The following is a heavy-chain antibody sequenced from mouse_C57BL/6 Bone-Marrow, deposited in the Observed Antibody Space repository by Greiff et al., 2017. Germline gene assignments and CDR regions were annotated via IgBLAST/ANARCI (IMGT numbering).Heavy chain of an antibody. J-gene: IGHJ2*01. V-gene: IGHV6-3*01. CDR1: GFTFSNYW. CDR2: IRLKSDNYAT. CDR3: TKGNLDY. Sequence: EVKLMESGGGLVQPGGSMKLSCVASGFTFSNYWMHWVRQSPEKGLEWVAQIRLKSDNYATHYAESVKGRFTISRDDSKSSVYLQMNNLRTEDTGIYYSTKGNLDYWGQDTTLTVSS. D-gene: IGHD2-1*01.